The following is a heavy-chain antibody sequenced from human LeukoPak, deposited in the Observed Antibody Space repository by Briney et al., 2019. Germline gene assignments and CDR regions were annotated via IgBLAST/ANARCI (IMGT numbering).Heavy chain of an antibody. CDR2: IYYSGST. CDR3: ARSYYYDYRQIDY. Sequence: PSETLSLTCTVSGDSISTSSYYWGWLRQPPGEGLEWLGSIYYSGSTYYNPSLKSRVTISVDTSKNQFSLNLYSVTAADTAVYYCARSYYYDYRQIDYWGQGTLVTVSS. V-gene: IGHV4-39*01. CDR1: GDSISTSSYY. J-gene: IGHJ4*02. D-gene: IGHD3-22*01.